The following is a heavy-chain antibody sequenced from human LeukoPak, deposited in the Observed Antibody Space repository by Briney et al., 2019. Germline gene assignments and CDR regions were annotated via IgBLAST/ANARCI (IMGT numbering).Heavy chain of an antibody. V-gene: IGHV4-34*01. CDR1: GGSFSGYY. CDR3: AYNRNFALDN. CDR2: INHSGST. Sequence: SETLSLTCAVYGGSFSGYYWSWIRQPPGKGLEWIGEINHSGSTNYNPSLKSRVTISVDTSKNQFSLKLSSVTAADTAVYYCAYNRNFALDNWGQGTLVTVSS. D-gene: IGHD1-14*01. J-gene: IGHJ4*02.